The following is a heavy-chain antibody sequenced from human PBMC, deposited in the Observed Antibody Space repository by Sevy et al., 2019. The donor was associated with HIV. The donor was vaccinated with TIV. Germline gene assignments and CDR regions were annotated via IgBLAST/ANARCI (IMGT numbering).Heavy chain of an antibody. Sequence: SETLSLTCTVSGGSISSYYWSWIRQPPGKGLEWIGYIYYSGSTNWNPSLKSRVTISVDTSKNQFSLKLSSVTAADTAVYYCARHRMTTVIYVDYWGQGTLVTVSS. CDR2: IYYSGST. CDR1: GGSISSYY. CDR3: ARHRMTTVIYVDY. D-gene: IGHD4-17*01. V-gene: IGHV4-59*08. J-gene: IGHJ4*02.